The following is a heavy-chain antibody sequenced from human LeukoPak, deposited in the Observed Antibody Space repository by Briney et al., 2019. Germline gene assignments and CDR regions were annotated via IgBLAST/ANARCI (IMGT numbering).Heavy chain of an antibody. D-gene: IGHD1-1*01. CDR1: GGSISSSSYY. CDR2: IYYSGST. Sequence: PSETLSLTCTVSGGSISSSSYYWGWIRQPPGKGLEWIGSIYYSGSTYYNPSLKSRVTISVDTSKNQFSLKLSSVTAADTAVYYCARHINTVQRSLDPWGQGTLVTVSS. J-gene: IGHJ5*02. V-gene: IGHV4-39*01. CDR3: ARHINTVQRSLDP.